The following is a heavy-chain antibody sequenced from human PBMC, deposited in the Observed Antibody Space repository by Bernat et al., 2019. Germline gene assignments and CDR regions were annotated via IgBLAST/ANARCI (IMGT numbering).Heavy chain of an antibody. D-gene: IGHD6-19*01. CDR1: GFTFSSYA. CDR2: ISYDGSNK. J-gene: IGHJ3*02. CDR3: AREAISQWLVGAFDI. Sequence: QVQLVESGGGVVQPGRSLRLSCAASGFTFSSYAMHWVRQAPGKGLEWVAVISYDGSNKYYADSVKGRFTISSDNSKNTLYLQMNSLRAEDTAVYYCAREAISQWLVGAFDIWGQGTMVTVSS. V-gene: IGHV3-30*01.